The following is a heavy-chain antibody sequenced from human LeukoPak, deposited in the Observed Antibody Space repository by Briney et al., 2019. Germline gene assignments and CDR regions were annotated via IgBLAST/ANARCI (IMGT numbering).Heavy chain of an antibody. CDR2: ISGSGGST. CDR3: ARGSQKVATIYHYYYMDV. CDR1: GFTLSSYA. V-gene: IGHV3-23*01. J-gene: IGHJ6*03. Sequence: GGSLRLSCAASGFTLSSYAMSWVRQAPGKGLGWVSAISGSGGSTYYADSVKGRFTISRDNPKNTLYLQMNSLRAEDTAVYYCARGSQKVATIYHYYYMDVWGKGTTVTVSS. D-gene: IGHD5-12*01.